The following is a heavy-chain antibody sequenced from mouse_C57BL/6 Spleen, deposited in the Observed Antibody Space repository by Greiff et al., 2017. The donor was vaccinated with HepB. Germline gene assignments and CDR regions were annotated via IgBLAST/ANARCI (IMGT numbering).Heavy chain of an antibody. J-gene: IGHJ2*01. V-gene: IGHV5-17*01. Sequence: DVKLVESGGGLVKPGGSLKLSCAASGFTFSDYGMHWVRQAPEKGLEWVAYISSGSSTIYYADTVKGRFTISRDNAKNTLFLQMTSLRSEDTAMYYWARRPLRRENHFDYWGRGATRTVSS. CDR3: ARRPLRRENHFDY. CDR1: GFTFSDYG. CDR2: ISSGSSTI. D-gene: IGHD1-1*01.